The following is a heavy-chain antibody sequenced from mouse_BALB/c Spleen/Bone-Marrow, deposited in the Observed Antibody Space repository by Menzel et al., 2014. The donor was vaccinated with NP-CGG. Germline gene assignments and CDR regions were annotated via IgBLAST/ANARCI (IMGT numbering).Heavy chain of an antibody. CDR2: IRNKANGYTT. J-gene: IGHJ2*01. CDR1: GFTFTDYY. D-gene: IGHD1-1*01. CDR3: ARDSRSTVSHFDY. V-gene: IGHV7-3*02. Sequence: EVQLVESGGGLVLPGGSLRLSCATSGFTFTDYYMNWVRQPPGKALEWLGFIRNKANGYTTEYSASVKGRFTISRDNSQSILYLQMNTLRAEDSATYYCARDSRSTVSHFDYWGQGTTLTVSS.